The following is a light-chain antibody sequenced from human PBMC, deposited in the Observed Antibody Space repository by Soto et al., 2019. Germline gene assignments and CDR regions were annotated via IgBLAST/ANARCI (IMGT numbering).Light chain of an antibody. Sequence: QSVLTQPPSVSGAPGQRVTISCTGSNSNIGAGYDVHWYQLLPGTAPKLLIYGNSNRPSGVPERFSGSKSGTSASQAITGLQAEDEADYYCQSYDTSLSALYVFGTGTKVTVL. CDR1: NSNIGAGYD. J-gene: IGLJ1*01. CDR3: QSYDTSLSALYV. CDR2: GNS. V-gene: IGLV1-40*01.